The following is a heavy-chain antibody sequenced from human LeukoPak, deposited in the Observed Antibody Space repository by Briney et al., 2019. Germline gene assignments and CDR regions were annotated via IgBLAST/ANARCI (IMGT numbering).Heavy chain of an antibody. J-gene: IGHJ3*02. CDR3: ARLLDNDSSGHPDTFDM. CDR1: GGSISSHY. V-gene: IGHV4-59*11. CDR2: IYYTGST. Sequence: PSETLSLTWTVSGGSISSHYWTWIRQPPGKGLEWIGYIYYTGSTRYNPSLQSRLTISLDTSENTFSLKLTSVTAADTAVYYCARLLDNDSSGHPDTFDMWGQGTVVTVSS. D-gene: IGHD3-22*01.